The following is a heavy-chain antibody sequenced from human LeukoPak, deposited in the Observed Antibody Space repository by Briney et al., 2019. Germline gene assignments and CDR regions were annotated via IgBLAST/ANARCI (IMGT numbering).Heavy chain of an antibody. CDR2: INHSGST. J-gene: IGHJ6*03. Sequence: NSSETLSLTCAVYGGSFSGYYWSWIRQPPGKGLEWIGEINHSGSTNYNPSLKSRVTISVDTSKNQFSLKLSSVTAADTAVYYCARRRRVSDYYYYMDVWGKGTTVTISS. CDR3: ARRRRVSDYYYYMDV. V-gene: IGHV4-34*01. D-gene: IGHD6-25*01. CDR1: GGSFSGYY.